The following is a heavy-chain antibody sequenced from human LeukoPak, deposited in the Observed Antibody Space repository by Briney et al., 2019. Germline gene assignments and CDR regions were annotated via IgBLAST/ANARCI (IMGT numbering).Heavy chain of an antibody. CDR1: GYTFTGYY. D-gene: IGHD6-13*01. Sequence: GASVKVSCKASGYTFTGYYMHWVRQAPGQGLEWMGWINPNSGGTNYAQKFQGRVTMTRDTSISTAYMELSRLRSDDTAVYYCARVTIGTAGTSSPDYWGQGTLVTVSS. CDR2: INPNSGGT. CDR3: ARVTIGTAGTSSPDY. J-gene: IGHJ4*02. V-gene: IGHV1-2*02.